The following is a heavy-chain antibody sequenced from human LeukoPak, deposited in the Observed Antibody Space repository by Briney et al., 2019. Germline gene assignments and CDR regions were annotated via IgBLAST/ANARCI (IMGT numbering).Heavy chain of an antibody. CDR1: GFTFSSYA. V-gene: IGHV3-30*04. D-gene: IGHD3-22*01. CDR2: ISYDGNNK. J-gene: IGHJ4*02. Sequence: GGSLRLSCAASGFTFSSYAMHWVRKAPGKGLEWVAVISYDGNNKYYADSVKGRFTISRDNSKNTLYLQMNSLRAEDTAVYYCAREGDDSSGYPTYWGQGTLVTVSS. CDR3: AREGDDSSGYPTY.